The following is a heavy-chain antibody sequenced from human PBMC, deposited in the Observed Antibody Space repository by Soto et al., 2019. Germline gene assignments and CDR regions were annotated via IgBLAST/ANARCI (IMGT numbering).Heavy chain of an antibody. Sequence: ASVKVSCKASGYTFTGYYMHWVRQAPGQGLEWMGWINPNSGGTNYAQKFQGRVTMTRDTSISTAYMELSRLRSDDTAVYYCARDLRGSSGYYFDYWGQGTLVTVSS. CDR3: ARDLRGSSGYYFDY. V-gene: IGHV1-2*02. CDR2: INPNSGGT. CDR1: GYTFTGYY. D-gene: IGHD3-22*01. J-gene: IGHJ4*02.